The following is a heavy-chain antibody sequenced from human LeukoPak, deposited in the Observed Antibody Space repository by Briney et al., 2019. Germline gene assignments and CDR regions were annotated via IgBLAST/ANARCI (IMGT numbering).Heavy chain of an antibody. CDR2: ISYDGSNK. V-gene: IGHV3-30*04. D-gene: IGHD4-17*01. J-gene: IGHJ4*02. CDR3: ARAVQLDY. Sequence: GGSLRLSCAASGFTFSSYAMHWVRQAPGKGLEWVAVISYDGSNKYYADSVKGRFTISRDNSKNTLYLQMNSLRAEDTAVYYCARAVQLDYWGQGTLVTVSS. CDR1: GFTFSSYA.